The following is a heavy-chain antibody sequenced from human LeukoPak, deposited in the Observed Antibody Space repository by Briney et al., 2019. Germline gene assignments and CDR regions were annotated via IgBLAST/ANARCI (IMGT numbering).Heavy chain of an antibody. CDR2: IYTSGST. CDR3: ARDHADTAMVVYYFDY. D-gene: IGHD5-18*01. Sequence: PSETLSLTCTVSGGSISSYYWSWIRQPAGKGLEWIGRIYTSGSTNYNPSLKSRVTMSVDTSKNQLSLKLSSVTAADTAVYYCARDHADTAMVVYYFDYWGQGTLVTVSS. J-gene: IGHJ4*02. CDR1: GGSISSYY. V-gene: IGHV4-4*07.